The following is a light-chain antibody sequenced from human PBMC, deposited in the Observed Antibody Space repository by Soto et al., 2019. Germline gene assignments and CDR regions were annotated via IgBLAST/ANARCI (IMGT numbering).Light chain of an antibody. CDR3: AAWDDSLNGYV. CDR1: GSNIGSNT. CDR2: SND. V-gene: IGLV1-44*01. Sequence: QSVLTQPPSASGTPGQRVTISCSGSGSNIGSNTVNWYQQLPGTAPKLLIFSNDLRPSGVPDRFSGSKSGTSASLGISGLQSEDEADYYCAAWDDSLNGYVFGTGTKLTVL. J-gene: IGLJ1*01.